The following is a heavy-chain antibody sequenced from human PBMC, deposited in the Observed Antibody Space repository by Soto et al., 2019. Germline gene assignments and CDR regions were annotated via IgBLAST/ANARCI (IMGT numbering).Heavy chain of an antibody. J-gene: IGHJ4*02. CDR2: IYYSGST. CDR1: GGSISSGDYY. D-gene: IGHD3-22*01. Sequence: KASETLSLTCTVSGGSISSGDYYWSWIRQPPGKGLEWIGYIYYSGSTYYNPSLKSRVTISVDTSKNQFSLKLSSVTAADTAVYYCARGRYYDSSGYYPDYWGQGTLVTVSS. V-gene: IGHV4-30-4*01. CDR3: ARGRYYDSSGYYPDY.